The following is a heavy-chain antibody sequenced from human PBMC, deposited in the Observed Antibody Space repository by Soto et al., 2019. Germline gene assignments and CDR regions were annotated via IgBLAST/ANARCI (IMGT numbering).Heavy chain of an antibody. CDR1: WYTFTIYG. CDR2: ISAYNGNT. Sequence: SGKVAFKASWYTFTIYGVSWVRQAPGQGLEWMGWISAYNGNTTYAQKLQCRVTMTTATSTSTAYMELRSLRSDDTAVYYCARVLVVVISVEAFDYWGQRPLVTVSS. CDR3: ARVLVVVISVEAFDY. V-gene: IGHV1-18*01. J-gene: IGHJ4*02. D-gene: IGHD3-22*01.